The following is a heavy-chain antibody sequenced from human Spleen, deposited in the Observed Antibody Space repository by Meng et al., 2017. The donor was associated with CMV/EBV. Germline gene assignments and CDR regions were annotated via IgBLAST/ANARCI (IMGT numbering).Heavy chain of an antibody. CDR1: YTFTGYY. Sequence: YTFTGYYMHWVRQAPGQGLEWMGWINPNSGGTNYAQKFQGRVTMTRDTSISAAYMELSRLRSDDTAVYYCARGRDFWSGYYTGYFDYWGQGTLVTVSS. J-gene: IGHJ4*02. CDR2: INPNSGGT. V-gene: IGHV1-2*02. D-gene: IGHD3-3*01. CDR3: ARGRDFWSGYYTGYFDY.